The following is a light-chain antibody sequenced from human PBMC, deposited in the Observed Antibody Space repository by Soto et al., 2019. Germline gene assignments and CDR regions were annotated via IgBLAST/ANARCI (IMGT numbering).Light chain of an antibody. V-gene: IGKV3-11*01. CDR3: QQRSSWPLT. Sequence: EIVLTQSPATLSLSPGERAALSCRASQGVSRFLAWYQQKPGQAPRLLIYDASNRATGIPARFSGSGSGTDFTLAISSLEPEDFAVYYCQQRSSWPLTFGGGTKVEIQ. CDR1: QGVSRF. CDR2: DAS. J-gene: IGKJ4*01.